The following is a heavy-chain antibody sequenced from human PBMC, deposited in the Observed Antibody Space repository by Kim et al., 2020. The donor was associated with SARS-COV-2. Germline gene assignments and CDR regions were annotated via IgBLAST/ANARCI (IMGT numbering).Heavy chain of an antibody. CDR3: ARQRISIWYERWFDP. D-gene: IGHD6-13*01. CDR1: GGSISSSSYY. Sequence: SETLSLTCTVSGGSISSSSYYWGWIRQPPGKGLEWIGSIYYSGSTYYNPSLKSRVTISVDTYKNQFSLKLSSVTAADTAVYYCARQRISIWYERWFDPWGQGTLVTVSS. V-gene: IGHV4-39*01. J-gene: IGHJ5*02. CDR2: IYYSGST.